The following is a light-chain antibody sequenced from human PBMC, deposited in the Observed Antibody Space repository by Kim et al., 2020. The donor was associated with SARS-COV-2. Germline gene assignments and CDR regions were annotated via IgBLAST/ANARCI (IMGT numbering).Light chain of an antibody. CDR1: NSDIGGYDF. Sequence: QSALTQPASVSVSPGQSITISCTGTNSDIGGYDFVSWYQQHPGKSPKLMVYDVNKRPSGVSNRLSGSKSGNTASLTISGLQTEDEADYYCSSYTRSSTWVFGGGTKL. J-gene: IGLJ3*02. CDR3: SSYTRSSTWV. CDR2: DVN. V-gene: IGLV2-14*03.